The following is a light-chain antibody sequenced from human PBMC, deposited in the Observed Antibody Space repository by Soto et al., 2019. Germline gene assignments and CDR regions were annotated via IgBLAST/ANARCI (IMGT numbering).Light chain of an antibody. CDR3: QQYNNWPPFT. J-gene: IGKJ3*01. CDR2: GAS. Sequence: EIVMTQSPATLSVSPGERATLSCRASQSVSSNLAWYQQKPGQAPRLLIYGASTMATGIPARFSGSGSGPEFTLTISSLQSEDFAVYYCQQYNNWPPFTFGPGTKVDIK. V-gene: IGKV3-15*01. CDR1: QSVSSN.